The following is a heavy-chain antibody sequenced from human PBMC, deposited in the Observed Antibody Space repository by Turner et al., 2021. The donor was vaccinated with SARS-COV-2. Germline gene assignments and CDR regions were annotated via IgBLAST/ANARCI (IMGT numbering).Heavy chain of an antibody. CDR3: ARDHLDPSTVTTWRGFDP. D-gene: IGHD4-17*01. J-gene: IGHJ5*02. V-gene: IGHV4-31*03. Sequence: QVQLQESGPGLVKPSQTLSLTCTVSGGSISSGGYYWSWIRQHPGKGLEWIGYIDYSGSTYYNPSLKSRVTISVDTSKNQFSLKLSSVTAADTAVYYCARDHLDPSTVTTWRGFDPWGQGTLVTVSS. CDR1: GGSISSGGYY. CDR2: IDYSGST.